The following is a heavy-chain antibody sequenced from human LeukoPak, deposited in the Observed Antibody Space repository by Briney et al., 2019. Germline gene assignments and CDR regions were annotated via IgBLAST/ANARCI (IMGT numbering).Heavy chain of an antibody. CDR3: ARNIWFGESSDAFDI. CDR1: GYTFTSYY. Sequence: GASVKVSCKASGYTFTSYYMHWVRQAPGQGLEWMGWINPNSGGTNYAQKFQGRVTMTRDTSISTAYMELSRLRSDDTAVYYCARNIWFGESSDAFDIWGQGTMVTVSS. D-gene: IGHD3-10*01. J-gene: IGHJ3*02. V-gene: IGHV1-2*02. CDR2: INPNSGGT.